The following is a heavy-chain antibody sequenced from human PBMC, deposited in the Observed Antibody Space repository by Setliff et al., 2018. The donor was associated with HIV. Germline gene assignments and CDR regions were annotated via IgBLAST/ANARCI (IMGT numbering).Heavy chain of an antibody. CDR3: AKQGRGYSGYDSYFDS. Sequence: ETLSLTCTVTGGSISSGGFYWTWVRQAPGKGLEWVSSISSSGSYIYYADSVKGRFAISRDNAKNSIHLQMNSLRAEDTAVYYCAKQGRGYSGYDSYFDSWGQGTLVTVSS. J-gene: IGHJ4*02. D-gene: IGHD5-12*01. CDR2: ISSSGSYI. CDR1: GGSISSGG. V-gene: IGHV3-21*06.